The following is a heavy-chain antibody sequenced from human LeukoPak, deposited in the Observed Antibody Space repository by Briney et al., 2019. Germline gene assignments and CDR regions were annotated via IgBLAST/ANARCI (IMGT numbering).Heavy chain of an antibody. D-gene: IGHD3-10*01. CDR2: INPNSGGT. J-gene: IGHJ4*02. Sequence: GSSVNVSCKASGYTFTGYYMHWVQQAPGQGLEGMGWINPNSGGTNYAQKFQGRVTMTRDTSINTAYMELSRLRSDDRAVYYCAGAEGSGSRTGFDYWGQGTMVTVSS. CDR3: AGAEGSGSRTGFDY. V-gene: IGHV1-2*02. CDR1: GYTFTGYY.